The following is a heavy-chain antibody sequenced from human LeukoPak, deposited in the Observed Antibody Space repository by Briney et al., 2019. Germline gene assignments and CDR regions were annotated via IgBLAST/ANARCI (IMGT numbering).Heavy chain of an antibody. D-gene: IGHD5-24*01. CDR3: ASGLQFRILDY. CDR2: IYTSGST. V-gene: IGHV4-4*07. CDR1: GGSISNYY. J-gene: IGHJ4*02. Sequence: SXTLSLTCTVSGGSISNYYWNWIRQPAGKGLEWIGRIYTSGSTNYNPSLKSRVTISVDTSKNQISLKLSSVTAADTAVYYCASGLQFRILDYWGQGTLVTVSS.